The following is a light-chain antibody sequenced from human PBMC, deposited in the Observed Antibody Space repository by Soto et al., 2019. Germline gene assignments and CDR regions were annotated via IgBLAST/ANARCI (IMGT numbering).Light chain of an antibody. CDR1: SSNIGSNT. CDR2: TNN. CDR3: AAWDDSLSGAV. Sequence: QSVLTQPPSASGTPGQRVTISCSGSSSNIGSNTVNWYQQLPGTAPKLVIYTNNQRPSGVPDRFSGSKSGTSASLAISGLQSEDEADYYCAAWDDSLSGAVFGGGTKLTVL. V-gene: IGLV1-44*01. J-gene: IGLJ2*01.